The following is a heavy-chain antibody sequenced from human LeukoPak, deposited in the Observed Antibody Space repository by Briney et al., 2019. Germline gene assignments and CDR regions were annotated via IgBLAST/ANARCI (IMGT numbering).Heavy chain of an antibody. CDR1: RGSPSIYY. J-gene: IGHJ6*02. V-gene: IGHV4-59*08. Sequence: SETLSLTCTVSRGSPSIYYSSWIRQPPERGVEWIGYIYYSGSTNYNPSLKSRLTISVDTSKNQFSQNLSSVPAADTAVYYCARQLSLHRYYYYYYGMDVWGQGTTVTVSS. D-gene: IGHD1-1*01. CDR3: ARQLSLHRYYYYYYGMDV. CDR2: IYYSGST.